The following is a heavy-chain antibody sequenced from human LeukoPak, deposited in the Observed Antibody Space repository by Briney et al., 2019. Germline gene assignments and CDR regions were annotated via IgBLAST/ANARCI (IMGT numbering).Heavy chain of an antibody. CDR2: ITPIFGTA. CDR1: GGTFSRFT. CDR3: AREWGLESSGYYYAY. D-gene: IGHD3-22*01. Sequence: GASVKVSCKASGGTFSRFTISWVRQAPGQGFEWMGGITPIFGTASFAQKFQGRVSITADESTSTAFMELSSLRSEDTAVYYCAREWGLESSGYYYAYWGQGTLVTVSS. J-gene: IGHJ4*02. V-gene: IGHV1-69*13.